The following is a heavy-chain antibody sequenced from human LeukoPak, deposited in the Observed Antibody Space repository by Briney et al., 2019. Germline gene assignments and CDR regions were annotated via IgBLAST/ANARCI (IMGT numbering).Heavy chain of an antibody. CDR3: ARGRVGEQLAPFDY. Sequence: SVKVSCKASGGTFSSYAISWVRQAPGQGLEWMGGIIPIFGTANYAQKFQGRVTITADESTSTAYMELSSLRSEDTAVYYCARGRVGEQLAPFDYWGQGTLVTVSS. CDR1: GGTFSSYA. V-gene: IGHV1-69*13. J-gene: IGHJ4*02. CDR2: IIPIFGTA. D-gene: IGHD6-6*01.